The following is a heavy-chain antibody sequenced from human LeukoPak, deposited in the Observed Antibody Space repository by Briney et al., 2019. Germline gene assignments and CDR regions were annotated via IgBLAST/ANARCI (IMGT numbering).Heavy chain of an antibody. J-gene: IGHJ3*01. CDR3: AASNDYGSL. Sequence: GASVKVSCKASGYTFSNYCMHWVRQAPGQGLEWLGIINPSLHIPIYAQTFQGRVTMTTDMSTITFYMELSNLVSEDTAVYYCAASNDYGSLWGQGTMVTVSS. D-gene: IGHD3-16*01. CDR1: GYTFSNYC. V-gene: IGHV1-46*01. CDR2: INPSLHIP.